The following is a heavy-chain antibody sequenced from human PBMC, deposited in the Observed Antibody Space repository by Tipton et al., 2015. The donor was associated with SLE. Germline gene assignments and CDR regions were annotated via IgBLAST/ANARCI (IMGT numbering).Heavy chain of an antibody. CDR1: RFTFSAYA. CDR3: ARSPEDFWSGDSAWGYFDY. D-gene: IGHD3-3*01. Sequence: SLRLSCAASRFTFSAYAMHWVRQAPGKGLEWVAIISYDGSYKYYADSVKGRFTISRDNSKNTLYLQMNSLRAADTAVYYCARSPEDFWSGDSAWGYFDYWGQGTLVTVSS. V-gene: IGHV3-30*04. CDR2: ISYDGSYK. J-gene: IGHJ4*02.